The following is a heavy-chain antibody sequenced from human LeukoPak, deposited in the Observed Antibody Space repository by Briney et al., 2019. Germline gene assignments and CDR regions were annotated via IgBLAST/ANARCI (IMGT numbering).Heavy chain of an antibody. CDR3: ARISVSPRGYYYYMDV. D-gene: IGHD5/OR15-5a*01. J-gene: IGHJ6*03. V-gene: IGHV4-4*07. CDR2: IYTSGST. CDR1: GGSISSYY. Sequence: SETLSLTCTVSGGSISSYYWSWIRQPAGKGLEWIGRIYTSGSTNYNPSLKSRVTMSVDTSKHQFSLKLSSVTAADTAVYYCARISVSPRGYYYYMDVWGKGTTVTISS.